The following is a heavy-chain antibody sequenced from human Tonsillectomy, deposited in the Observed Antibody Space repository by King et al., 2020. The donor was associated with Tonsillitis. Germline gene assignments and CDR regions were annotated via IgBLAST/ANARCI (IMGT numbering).Heavy chain of an antibody. CDR3: ARVLVGRGVGAYDI. CDR2: ITSSSNYI. CDR1: GFTFSSYS. V-gene: IGHV3-21*01. J-gene: IGHJ3*02. Sequence: VQLVESGGGLVKPGGSLRLSCAASGFTFSSYSLHWVRQAPGKGLEWVSSITSSSNYIYYADSMEGRCTISRDNAKNSLYLQMNNLRAEDTAMYYCARVLVGRGVGAYDIWGQGTMVTVSS. D-gene: IGHD3-10*01.